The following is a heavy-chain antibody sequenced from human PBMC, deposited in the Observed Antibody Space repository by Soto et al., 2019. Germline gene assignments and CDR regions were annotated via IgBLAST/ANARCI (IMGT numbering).Heavy chain of an antibody. V-gene: IGHV3-30-3*01. CDR3: ARDVIYYDSSGYYETPGGLDY. CDR1: GFSFSNYG. CDR2: ISYDGSNK. Sequence: GGSLTLSCSASGFSFSNYGMHWVRQSPGKGLEWVAVISYDGSNKYYADSVKGRFTISSDYSKNTMPMLMSNPSDEAAAVYSFARDVIYYDSSGYYETPGGLDYWGQGTLGTVSS. J-gene: IGHJ4*02. D-gene: IGHD3-22*01.